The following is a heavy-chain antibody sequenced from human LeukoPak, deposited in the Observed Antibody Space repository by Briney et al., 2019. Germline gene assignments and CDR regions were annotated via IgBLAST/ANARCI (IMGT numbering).Heavy chain of an antibody. CDR1: GFTFDSYR. CDR3: ARDIVGATLNQFYFDY. Sequence: GGSLRLSCAASGFTFDSYRMNWVRQAPGKGLEWVSSISSSSSYIYYADSVKGRFTISRDNAKNPLYLQMNSLRAEDTAVYYCARDIVGATLNQFYFDYWGQGTLVTVSS. CDR2: ISSSSSYI. J-gene: IGHJ4*02. V-gene: IGHV3-21*01. D-gene: IGHD1-26*01.